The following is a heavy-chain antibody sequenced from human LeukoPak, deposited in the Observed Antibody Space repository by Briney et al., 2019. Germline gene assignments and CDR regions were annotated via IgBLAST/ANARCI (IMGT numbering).Heavy chain of an antibody. CDR2: LSGSGGGT. D-gene: IGHD3-10*01. J-gene: IGHJ4*02. Sequence: GGSLRLSCADSGITLSNYGMSWVRQAPGKGLEWFAGLSGSGGGTNYADSVQGRFTISRDNPKNTLYLQMNSLRAEDTAVYFCAKRGVVIRVFLVGFHKEAYYFDSWGQGALVTVSS. CDR1: GITLSNYG. V-gene: IGHV3-23*01. CDR3: AKRGVVIRVFLVGFHKEAYYFDS.